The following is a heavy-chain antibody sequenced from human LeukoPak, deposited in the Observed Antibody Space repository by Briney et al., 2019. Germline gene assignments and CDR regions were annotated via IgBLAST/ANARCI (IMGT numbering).Heavy chain of an antibody. V-gene: IGHV4-30-2*01. J-gene: IGHJ4*02. CDR1: GGSISSGGYS. Sequence: SETLSLTCAVSGGSISSGGYSWSWIRQPPGKGLEWIGYIYHRGSTYYNPSLKSRVTISVDRAKNQFSLKLSSVTAADTAVYYCARGGYDSSGYYSIFPAYWGQGTLVTVSS. D-gene: IGHD3-22*01. CDR2: IYHRGST. CDR3: ARGGYDSSGYYSIFPAY.